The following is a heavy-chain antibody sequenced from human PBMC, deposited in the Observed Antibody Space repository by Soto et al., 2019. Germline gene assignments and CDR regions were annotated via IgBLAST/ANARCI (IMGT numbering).Heavy chain of an antibody. CDR2: ISSSSSYI. CDR1: GFTFSSYS. J-gene: IGHJ3*02. D-gene: IGHD6-19*01. V-gene: IGHV3-21*01. Sequence: PGGSLRLSCAASGFTFSSYSMNWVRQAPGKGLEWVSSISSSSSYIYYADSVKGRFTISRDNAKNSLYLQMNSLRAEDTAVYYCARGSEQWLGRAFDIWGQGTMVTVSS. CDR3: ARGSEQWLGRAFDI.